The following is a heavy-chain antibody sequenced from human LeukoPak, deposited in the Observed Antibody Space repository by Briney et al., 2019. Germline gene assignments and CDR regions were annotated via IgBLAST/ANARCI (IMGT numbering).Heavy chain of an antibody. J-gene: IGHJ4*02. V-gene: IGHV3-30*18. CDR1: GFTFSSYG. CDR3: AKEQRVYGSGSYYRGGFDY. CDR2: ISHDGSNK. D-gene: IGHD3-10*01. Sequence: GGSLRLSCAASGFTFSSYGMHWVRQAPGKGLEWVAVISHDGSNKYYADSVKGRFTISRDNSKNTLYLQMNSLRAEDTAVYYCAKEQRVYGSGSYYRGGFDYWGQGTLVTVSS.